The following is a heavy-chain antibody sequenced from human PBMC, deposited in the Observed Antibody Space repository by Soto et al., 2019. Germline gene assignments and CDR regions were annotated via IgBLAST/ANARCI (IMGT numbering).Heavy chain of an antibody. CDR3: AREGRLFGELLGGDYYYYMDV. CDR2: IKQDGTEK. CDR1: GFIFSSYW. Sequence: PGGSLRLSCAASGFIFSSYWMSWVRQAPGKGLEWVANIKQDGTEKYYVDSVKGRFTISRDNVKNSLFVQMDSLRVEDTAVYYCAREGRLFGELLGGDYYYYMDVWGKGTTVTVSS. D-gene: IGHD3-10*02. V-gene: IGHV3-7*01. J-gene: IGHJ6*03.